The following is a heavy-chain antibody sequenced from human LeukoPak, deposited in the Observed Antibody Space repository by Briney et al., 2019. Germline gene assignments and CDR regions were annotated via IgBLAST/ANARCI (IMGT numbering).Heavy chain of an antibody. J-gene: IGHJ4*02. CDR1: GYTFTSYG. D-gene: IGHD3-22*01. CDR2: ISAYNGNT. CDR3: ARNLTPYYYDSSGPLGY. V-gene: IGHV1-18*01. Sequence: ASVKVSCKASGYTFTSYGISWVRQAPGQGLEWMGWISAYNGNTNYAQKLQGRVTMTTDTSTSTAYMELRSLRSDDTAVYYCARNLTPYYYDSSGPLGYWGQGTLVTVSS.